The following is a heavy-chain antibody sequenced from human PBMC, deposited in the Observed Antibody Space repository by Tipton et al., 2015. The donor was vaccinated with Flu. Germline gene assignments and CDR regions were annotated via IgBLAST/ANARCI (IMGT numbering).Heavy chain of an antibody. D-gene: IGHD4-11*01. J-gene: IGHJ5*02. CDR1: GHSISSDYY. Sequence: TLSLTCTISGHSISSDYYWGWIRQPPGKGLEWIGNVFHTGSTYHNPSLKSRVTISVDTSKNQFSLKVFSVTAADTAVYYCARRDYNNYVSDPKGLVDPWGQGILVTVSS. V-gene: IGHV4-38-2*02. CDR3: ARRDYNNYVSDPKGLVDP. CDR2: VFHTGST.